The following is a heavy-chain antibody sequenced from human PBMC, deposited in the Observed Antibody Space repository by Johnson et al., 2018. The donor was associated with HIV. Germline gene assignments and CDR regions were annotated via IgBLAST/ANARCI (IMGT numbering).Heavy chain of an antibody. J-gene: IGHJ3*02. CDR3: ARGRISMTVVDLRGGGFDI. V-gene: IGHV3-30-3*01. D-gene: IGHD3-22*01. Sequence: QVQLVESGGGLVQPGGSLRLSCAASGFTFSSYWMSCVRQAPGKGLEWVAVISSDGGAEYYADSVKGRFTISRDNSNNTLYLQMSSLRVEDTAVYVCARGRISMTVVDLRGGGFDIWGQGTKVTVSS. CDR2: ISSDGGAE. CDR1: GFTFSSYW.